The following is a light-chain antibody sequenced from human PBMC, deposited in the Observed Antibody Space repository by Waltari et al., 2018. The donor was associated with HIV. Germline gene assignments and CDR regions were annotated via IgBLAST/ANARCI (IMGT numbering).Light chain of an antibody. J-gene: IGLJ2*01. CDR2: SNN. Sequence: QSVLTQPPSESGTPGQRVTIPCSGRSSNIGSNTVNWYQQPPGKAPKLLIYSNNQRPSGVPDRFSGSKSGTSASLAISGLQSEDEADYYCAAWDDSLNGQVVFGGGTKLTVL. V-gene: IGLV1-44*01. CDR3: AAWDDSLNGQVV. CDR1: SSNIGSNT.